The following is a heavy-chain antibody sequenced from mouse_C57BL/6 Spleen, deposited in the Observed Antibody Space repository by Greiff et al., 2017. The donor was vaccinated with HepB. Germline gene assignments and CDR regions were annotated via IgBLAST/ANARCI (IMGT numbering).Heavy chain of an antibody. Sequence: VQLQQPGAELVKPGASVKVSCKASGYTFTSYWMHWVKQRPGQGLEWIGRINPSDSDTNYNQKFKGKATLTVDKSSSTAYMQLSSLTSEDSAVYYCAIEEYYYGSSWYFDVWGTGTTVTVSS. J-gene: IGHJ1*03. CDR1: GYTFTSYW. V-gene: IGHV1-74*01. D-gene: IGHD1-1*01. CDR3: AIEEYYYGSSWYFDV. CDR2: INPSDSDT.